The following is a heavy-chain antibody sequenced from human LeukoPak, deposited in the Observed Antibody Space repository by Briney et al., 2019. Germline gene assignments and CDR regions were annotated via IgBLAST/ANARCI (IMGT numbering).Heavy chain of an antibody. J-gene: IGHJ6*02. CDR2: ISGSGGST. CDR1: GFTFSSYA. D-gene: IGHD6-13*01. V-gene: IGHV3-23*01. Sequence: GGSLRLSCAASGFTFSSYAMSWVRQAPGKGLEWVSAISGSGGSTYYADSEKGRFTISRDNSKNTLYLQMNSLRAEDTAVYYCAKSGSWYGYYYGMDVWGQGTTVTVSS. CDR3: AKSGSWYGYYYGMDV.